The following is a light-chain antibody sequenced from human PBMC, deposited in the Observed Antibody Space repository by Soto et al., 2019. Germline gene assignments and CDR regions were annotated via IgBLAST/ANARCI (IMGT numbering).Light chain of an antibody. Sequence: QSPLTQPPSVSASPGQSITISCTGTSSDIGDYNYVSWFQQHPGRAPKLLIFEVTNRPSGVSNRFSGSKSGYTASLTISGLQTEDEADYYCNSYTSTKTDVFGTGTKVTVL. CDR3: NSYTSTKTDV. V-gene: IGLV2-14*01. CDR1: SSDIGDYNY. J-gene: IGLJ1*01. CDR2: EVT.